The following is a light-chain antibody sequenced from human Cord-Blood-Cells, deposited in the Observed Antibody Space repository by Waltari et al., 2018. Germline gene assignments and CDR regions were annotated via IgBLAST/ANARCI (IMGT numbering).Light chain of an antibody. CDR3: SSYTSSSTLV. CDR1: SIDVGGYNH. Sequence: QSALTQPASVSGSPRQSITISCPGTSIDVGGYNHVAWYQQHPGKAPKLVIYEVSNRPSGVSNRFSGSKSGNTASLTISGLQAEDEADYYCSSYTSSSTLVFGGGTKLTVL. CDR2: EVS. V-gene: IGLV2-14*01. J-gene: IGLJ3*02.